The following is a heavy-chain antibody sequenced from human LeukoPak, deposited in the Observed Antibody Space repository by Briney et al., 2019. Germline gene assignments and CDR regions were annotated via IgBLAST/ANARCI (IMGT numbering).Heavy chain of an antibody. V-gene: IGHV3-74*01. D-gene: IGHD3-22*01. CDR1: GLTFSSYW. J-gene: IGHJ4*02. CDR3: ARQYYYDSSGYYYPFDY. Sequence: PGGSLRLSCAASGLTFSSYWMHWVRQAPGKGLVWFSRINSDGSSTSYADSVKGRFTISRDNAKNTLYLQMNSLRAEDTAVYYCARQYYYDSSGYYYPFDYWGQGTLVTVSS. CDR2: INSDGSST.